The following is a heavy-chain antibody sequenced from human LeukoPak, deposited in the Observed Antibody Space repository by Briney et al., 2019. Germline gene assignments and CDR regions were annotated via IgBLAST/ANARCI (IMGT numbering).Heavy chain of an antibody. CDR3: ARDYGGNSGDAFDI. Sequence: ASVKVSCKASGYTFTSYGINWVRQAPGQGLEWMGWISAYNGNTNYAQKLQGRVTMTTDTSTSTAYMELRSLRSDDTAVYYCARDYGGNSGDAFDIWGQGTMVTVSS. V-gene: IGHV1-18*01. D-gene: IGHD4-23*01. CDR2: ISAYNGNT. J-gene: IGHJ3*02. CDR1: GYTFTSYG.